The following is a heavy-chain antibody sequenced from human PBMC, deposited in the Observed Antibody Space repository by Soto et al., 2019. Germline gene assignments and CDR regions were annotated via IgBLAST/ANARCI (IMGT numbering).Heavy chain of an antibody. CDR2: IYWDDDK. Sequence: QITLKDPGPTLVKSTQTLTLTCTFSGFSIRTNGVGVGWIRQPPGKPLEWLALIYWDDDKSYRQSLKSRLTITKDTSKNQVVLTMTNMDPVDTATYFCAHRGSDTFFNYWGQGTLVTVSS. CDR3: AHRGSDTFFNY. D-gene: IGHD3-10*01. J-gene: IGHJ4*02. V-gene: IGHV2-5*02. CDR1: GFSIRTNGVG.